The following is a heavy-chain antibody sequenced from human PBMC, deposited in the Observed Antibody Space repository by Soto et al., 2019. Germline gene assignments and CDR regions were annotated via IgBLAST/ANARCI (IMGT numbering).Heavy chain of an antibody. J-gene: IGHJ6*02. Sequence: QVQLQESGPGLVKPSETLSLTCTVSGGSISSYYWSWIRQPPGKGLEWIGYIYYSGSTNYNPSLKSRVTISVDTSKNQFSLKLSSVTAADTAVYYCARAGYCSSTSCYTGDYYYYGMAVWGQGTTVTVSS. CDR2: IYYSGST. V-gene: IGHV4-59*01. D-gene: IGHD2-2*02. CDR3: ARAGYCSSTSCYTGDYYYYGMAV. CDR1: GGSISSYY.